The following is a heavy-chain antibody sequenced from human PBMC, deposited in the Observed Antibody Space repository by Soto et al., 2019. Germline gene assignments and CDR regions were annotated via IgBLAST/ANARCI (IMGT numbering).Heavy chain of an antibody. V-gene: IGHV3-30*18. Sequence: GGSLSLSCAASGFTFSSYGMHWVRQAPGKGLEWVAVISYDGGYKYYADSVKGRFTISRDNSKNTLYLQMNSLRAEDTAVYYCAKNPGYYYDSTGYHFDYWGQGTLVTVSS. CDR2: ISYDGGYK. CDR3: AKNPGYYYDSTGYHFDY. J-gene: IGHJ4*02. CDR1: GFTFSSYG. D-gene: IGHD3-22*01.